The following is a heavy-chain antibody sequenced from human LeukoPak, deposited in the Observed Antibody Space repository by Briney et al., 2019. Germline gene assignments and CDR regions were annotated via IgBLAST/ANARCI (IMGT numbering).Heavy chain of an antibody. J-gene: IGHJ4*02. CDR3: ARASALATPPFAY. CDR2: INIDGSTS. Sequence: GGSLRLSCAASGLTFSSYWMHWVRQAPGKGLLWVSRINIDGSTSNYADSVKGRFIISRDNAKNAVYLQMNSLRVEDTAVYYCARASALATPPFAYWGQGTLVTVSS. D-gene: IGHD5-24*01. CDR1: GLTFSSYW. V-gene: IGHV3-74*01.